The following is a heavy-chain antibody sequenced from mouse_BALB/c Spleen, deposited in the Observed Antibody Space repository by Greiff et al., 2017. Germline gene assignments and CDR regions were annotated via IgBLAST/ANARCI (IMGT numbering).Heavy chain of an antibody. Sequence: VQLQQSGAELAKPGASVKMSCKASGYTFTSYWMHWVKQRPGQGLEWIGYINPSTGYTEYNQKFKDKATLTADKSSSTAYMQLSSLTSEDSAVYYCARDGGLRQGFAYWGQGTLVTVSA. CDR1: GYTFTSYW. CDR2: INPSTGYT. V-gene: IGHV1-7*01. CDR3: ARDGGLRQGFAY. J-gene: IGHJ3*01. D-gene: IGHD2-4*01.